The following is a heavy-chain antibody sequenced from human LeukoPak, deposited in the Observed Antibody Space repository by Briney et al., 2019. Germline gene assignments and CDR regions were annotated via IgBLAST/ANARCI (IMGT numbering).Heavy chain of an antibody. CDR1: GYALTDLS. Sequence: ASVKVSCKVSGYALTDLSMHWVRQAPGQGLEWMGWINPNSGGTNYAQKFQGWVTMTRDTSISTAYMELSRLRSDDTAVYYCARERLLWFGESHDAFDIWGQGTMVTVSS. CDR3: ARERLLWFGESHDAFDI. CDR2: INPNSGGT. D-gene: IGHD3-10*01. J-gene: IGHJ3*02. V-gene: IGHV1-2*04.